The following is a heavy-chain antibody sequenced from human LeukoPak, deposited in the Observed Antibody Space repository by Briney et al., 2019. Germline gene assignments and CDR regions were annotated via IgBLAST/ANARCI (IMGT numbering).Heavy chain of an antibody. Sequence: PGGSLRLSCAASEFIFSSYWMSWARQAPGKGLEWVANINEDGSEKYYVDSVKGRFTISRDNAKNSLHLQMNSLRPEDTSVYYCARGKSGTWDYWGQGTLVTVSS. CDR1: EFIFSSYW. D-gene: IGHD5-12*01. CDR3: ARGKSGTWDY. CDR2: INEDGSEK. V-gene: IGHV3-7*01. J-gene: IGHJ4*02.